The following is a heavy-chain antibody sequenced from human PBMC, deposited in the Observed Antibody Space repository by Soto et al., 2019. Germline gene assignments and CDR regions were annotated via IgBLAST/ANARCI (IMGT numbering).Heavy chain of an antibody. J-gene: IGHJ6*02. CDR3: ATNSGGYYYYGMDV. D-gene: IGHD1-1*01. CDR1: GGSISSYY. Sequence: SETLSLTCTVSGGSISSYYWSWIRQPPGKGLEWIGYIFYSGSTNYNPSLKSRVTISVDTSKNQFSLKLSSVTAADTAVYYCATNSGGYYYYGMDVWGQGTTVTVSS. CDR2: IFYSGST. V-gene: IGHV4-59*01.